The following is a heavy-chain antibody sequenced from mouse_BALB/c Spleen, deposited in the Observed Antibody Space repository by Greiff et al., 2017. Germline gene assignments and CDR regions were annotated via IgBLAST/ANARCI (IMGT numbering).Heavy chain of an antibody. CDR3: AREGILLWPTGGFAD. V-gene: IGHV1-55*01. CDR1: GYNFTSYW. J-gene: IGHJ3*01. CDR2: IYPGSGST. Sequence: VQLQQSGAELVKPGTSVKLSCKASGYNFTSYWIHWVKLRPGQGLEWIGDIYPGSGSTHYNEKFKSKATLTVDTSSSTAYMQLSSLASEDSALYYCAREGILLWPTGGFADWGQGTLVTVSA. D-gene: IGHD2-10*01.